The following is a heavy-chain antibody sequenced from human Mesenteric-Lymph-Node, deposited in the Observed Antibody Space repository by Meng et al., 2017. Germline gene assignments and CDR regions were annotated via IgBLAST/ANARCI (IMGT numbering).Heavy chain of an antibody. V-gene: IGHV1-69*10. J-gene: IGHJ6*01. CDR3: ARPHATWVGHYALAV. Sequence: SVKVSCKVSGGTFSNHALSWVRQGPGQGLEWMGAIIPMLGQTNYAQRFQGRVTITADDSTGTAYMELSTLTAADTALYYCARPHATWVGHYALAVWGQGNAVPRSS. CDR1: GGTFSNHA. CDR2: IIPMLGQT. D-gene: IGHD1-26*01.